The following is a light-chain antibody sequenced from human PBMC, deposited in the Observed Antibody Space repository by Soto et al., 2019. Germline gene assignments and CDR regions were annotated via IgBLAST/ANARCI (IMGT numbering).Light chain of an antibody. J-gene: IGLJ3*02. Sequence: QSVLTQPPSVSGAPGQRVTISCTGNSSNIGAGHDVHWYQQPPGTAPKLLIFRNNNRASGVPGRFSGARSGTSASLAITGLQTGDEADYYCQSFDSNLSGWVFGGGNKLTVL. CDR1: SSNIGAGHD. V-gene: IGLV1-40*01. CDR3: QSFDSNLSGWV. CDR2: RNN.